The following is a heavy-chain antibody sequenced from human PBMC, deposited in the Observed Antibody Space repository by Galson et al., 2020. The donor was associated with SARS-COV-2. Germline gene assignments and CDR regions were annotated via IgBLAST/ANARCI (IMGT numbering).Heavy chain of an antibody. V-gene: IGHV5-51*01. CDR2: IYPGDSDT. D-gene: IGHD2-2*01. J-gene: IGHJ6*02. Sequence: KIGESLKISCKGSGYSFTSYWIGWVRQMPGKGLEWMGIIYPGDSDTRYSPSFQGQVTISADKSISTAYLQWSSLKASDTPMYYCARHKKHCSSTSCYASYYYGMDVWGQGTTVTVSS. CDR3: ARHKKHCSSTSCYASYYYGMDV. CDR1: GYSFTSYW.